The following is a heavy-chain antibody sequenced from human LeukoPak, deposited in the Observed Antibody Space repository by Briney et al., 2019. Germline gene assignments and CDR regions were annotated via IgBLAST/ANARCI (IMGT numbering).Heavy chain of an antibody. CDR3: AKDFFPEYYYDSSGYYYVTPCFDY. Sequence: GGSLRLSCAASGFTFSSYSMNWVRQAPGKGLEWVSYISSSSSTIYYADSVKGRFTISRDNSKNTLYLQMNSLRAEDTAVYYCAKDFFPEYYYDSSGYYYVTPCFDYWGQGTLVTVSS. J-gene: IGHJ4*02. CDR1: GFTFSSYS. V-gene: IGHV3-48*01. CDR2: ISSSSSTI. D-gene: IGHD3-22*01.